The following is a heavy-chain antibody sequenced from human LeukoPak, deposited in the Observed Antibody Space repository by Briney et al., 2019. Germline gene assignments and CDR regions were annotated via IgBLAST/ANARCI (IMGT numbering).Heavy chain of an antibody. D-gene: IGHD2-15*01. CDR2: INHSGST. V-gene: IGHV4-34*01. Sequence: PSETLSLTCAVYGGSFSDYYWSWIRQPPGKGLEWIGEINHSGSTNYIPSLKSRVTISVDTSKNQFSLKLSSVTAADTAVYYCARGLSVVVVAATGRWFDPWGQGTLVTVSS. J-gene: IGHJ5*02. CDR3: ARGLSVVVVAATGRWFDP. CDR1: GGSFSDYY.